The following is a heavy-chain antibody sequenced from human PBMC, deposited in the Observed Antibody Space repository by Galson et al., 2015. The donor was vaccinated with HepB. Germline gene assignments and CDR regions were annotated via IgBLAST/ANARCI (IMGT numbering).Heavy chain of an antibody. CDR1: GYSFTSYW. CDR2: IDPSDSYT. Sequence: QSGAEVKKPGESLRISCTGSGYSFTSYWISWERQMPGKGLEWMGRIDPSDSYTYYSPSFQGHVTISADKSISTAYLQWSSLKASDTAMYYCARADIVVVPAAIQGNWFDTWGQGTLVTVSS. J-gene: IGHJ5*02. V-gene: IGHV5-10-1*01. D-gene: IGHD2-2*02. CDR3: ARADIVVVPAAIQGNWFDT.